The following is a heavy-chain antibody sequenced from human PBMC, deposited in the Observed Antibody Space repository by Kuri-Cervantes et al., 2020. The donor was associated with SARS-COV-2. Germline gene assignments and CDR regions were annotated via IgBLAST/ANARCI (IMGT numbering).Heavy chain of an antibody. J-gene: IGHJ6*03. V-gene: IGHV4-34*01. CDR1: GGSFSGYY. CDR3: ARGVRFLDPKYYYFYYHMDV. CDR2: INHGGGT. D-gene: IGHD3-3*01. Sequence: GSLRLSCAVYGGSFSGYYWSWIRQPPGKGLEWIGEINHGGGTNYNPSLMSRVTISVDTSKNQFSLKLRSVTAADTAVYYCARGVRFLDPKYYYFYYHMDVWGKGTTVTVSS.